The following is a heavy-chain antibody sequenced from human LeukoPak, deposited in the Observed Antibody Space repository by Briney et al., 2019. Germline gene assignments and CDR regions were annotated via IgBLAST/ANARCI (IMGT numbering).Heavy chain of an antibody. CDR1: GITLSNYG. J-gene: IGHJ4*02. V-gene: IGHV3-23*01. Sequence: PGGSLRLSCAVSGITLSNYGMSWVRQAPGKGLEWVAGISDSGGSTKYADSVKGRFTISRDNPKNTLSLQMSSLRAEDTAVYFSAKRGAVIRVFLVGFHKEAYYFDSWGQGALVTVSS. D-gene: IGHD2-21*01. CDR3: AKRGAVIRVFLVGFHKEAYYFDS. CDR2: ISDSGGST.